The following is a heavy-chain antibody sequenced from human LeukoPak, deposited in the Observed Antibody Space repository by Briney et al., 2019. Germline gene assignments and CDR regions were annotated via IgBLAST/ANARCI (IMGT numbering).Heavy chain of an antibody. CDR2: INPNSGGT. CDR1: GYTFTAYY. J-gene: IGHJ3*02. D-gene: IGHD3-22*01. Sequence: ASVKVSCKASGYTFTAYYMHWVRQAPGQGLEWMGWINPNSGGTNYAQKFQGRVTMTRDTSISTAYMDLSRLRSDDTAVYYCAAKSGYYHDAFDIWGQGTMVTVSS. CDR3: AAKSGYYHDAFDI. V-gene: IGHV1-2*02.